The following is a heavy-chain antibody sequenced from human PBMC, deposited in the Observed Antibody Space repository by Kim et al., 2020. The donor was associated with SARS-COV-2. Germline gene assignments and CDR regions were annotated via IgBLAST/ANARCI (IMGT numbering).Heavy chain of an antibody. CDR1: GGSISTSCYS. Sequence: SETLSLTCSVSGGSISTSCYSWNWIRQPPGKGLEWIGDIYYDGSTNYNPSLKSRLTMSVDTSKSQFSLMLSSVTAAYTAVYYCARHRRSSNWFDPWGQGT. CDR2: IYYDGST. V-gene: IGHV4-39*01. J-gene: IGHJ5*02. CDR3: ARHRRSSNWFDP.